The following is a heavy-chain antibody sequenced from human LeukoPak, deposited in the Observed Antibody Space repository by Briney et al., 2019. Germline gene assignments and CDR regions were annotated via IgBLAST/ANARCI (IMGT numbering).Heavy chain of an antibody. CDR3: AKSKGASGWPGFDY. CDR1: GFTFRSYA. D-gene: IGHD6-19*01. CDR2: ISGSGGST. V-gene: IGHV3-23*01. J-gene: IGHJ4*02. Sequence: PGGSLRPSCAASGFTFRSYAMSWVRQAPGKGLEWVSGISGSGGSTYYADSVQGRFSISRDNSKNTLYLQMNSLRDEDTAVYYCAKSKGASGWPGFDYWGQGTLVTVSS.